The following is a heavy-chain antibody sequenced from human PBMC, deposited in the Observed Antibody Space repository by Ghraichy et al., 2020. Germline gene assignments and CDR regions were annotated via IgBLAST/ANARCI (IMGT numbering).Heavy chain of an antibody. CDR3: AKGLRSVPAATQSYYYYMDV. D-gene: IGHD2-2*01. CDR2: ISWNSGSI. Sequence: GGSLRLSCAASGFTFDDYAMHWVRQAPGKGLEWVSGISWNSGSIGYADSVKGRFTISRDNAKNSLYLQMNSLRAEDTALYYCAKGLRSVPAATQSYYYYMDVWGKGTTVTVSS. J-gene: IGHJ6*03. V-gene: IGHV3-9*01. CDR1: GFTFDDYA.